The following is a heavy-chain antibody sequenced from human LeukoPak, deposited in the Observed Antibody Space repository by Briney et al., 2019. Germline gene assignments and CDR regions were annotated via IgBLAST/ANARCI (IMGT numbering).Heavy chain of an antibody. Sequence: ASVKVSCKASGYTFTGYYMHWVRQAPGQGLEWMGIINPSGGSTSYAQKFPGRVTMTRDMSTSTVYMELSSLRSEDTAVYYCARDLYYYDSSGYCDYWGQGTLVTVSS. CDR1: GYTFTGYY. J-gene: IGHJ4*02. CDR3: ARDLYYYDSSGYCDY. V-gene: IGHV1-46*01. CDR2: INPSGGST. D-gene: IGHD3-22*01.